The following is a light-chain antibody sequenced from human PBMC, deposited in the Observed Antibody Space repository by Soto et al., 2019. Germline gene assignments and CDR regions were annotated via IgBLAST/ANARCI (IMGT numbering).Light chain of an antibody. J-gene: IGLJ2*01. V-gene: IGLV2-14*01. CDR1: SSDVGGYNY. Sequence: QSVLTQPASVSGSPGQSITISCTGTSSDVGGYNYVSWYQQHPGKAPKLMIYEVSNRPSGVSNRFSGSKSGNTASLTISGLQDEDEADYYCSSYTSSSTYEVFGGGTKLTVL. CDR3: SSYTSSSTYEV. CDR2: EVS.